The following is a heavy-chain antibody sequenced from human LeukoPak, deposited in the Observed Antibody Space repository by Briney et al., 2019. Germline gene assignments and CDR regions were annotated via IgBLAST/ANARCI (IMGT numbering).Heavy chain of an antibody. CDR1: GGTFSSYT. V-gene: IGHV1-69*02. CDR3: ARAGVVPAAIREGLDWYFDL. J-gene: IGHJ2*01. D-gene: IGHD2-2*01. Sequence: ASVKVSCKASGGTFSSYTISWVRQAPGQGLEWMGRIIPILGIANYAQKFQGRVTITADKSTSTAHMELSSLRSEDTAVYYCARAGVVPAAIREGLDWYFDLWGRGTLVTVSS. CDR2: IIPILGIA.